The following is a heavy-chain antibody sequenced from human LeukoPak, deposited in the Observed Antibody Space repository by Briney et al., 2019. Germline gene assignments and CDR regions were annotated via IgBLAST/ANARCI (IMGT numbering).Heavy chain of an antibody. CDR2: IIPIFGTA. Sequence: SVKVSCKASGGTFSSYAISWVRQAPGQGLEWMGGIIPIFGTANYAQKFQGRVTITADESTSTAHMELSSLRSEDTAVYYCARDLEYSYGRWGQGTLVTVSS. D-gene: IGHD5-18*01. CDR1: GGTFSSYA. CDR3: ARDLEYSYGR. V-gene: IGHV1-69*13. J-gene: IGHJ4*02.